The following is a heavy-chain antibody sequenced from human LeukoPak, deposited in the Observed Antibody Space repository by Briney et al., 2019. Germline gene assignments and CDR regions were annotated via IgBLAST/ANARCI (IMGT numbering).Heavy chain of an antibody. CDR2: IYTSGST. Sequence: PSQTLSLTCTVSGGSISSGSYYWSWIRQPAGKGLEWIGRIYTSGSTNYNPSLKSRVTISVDTSKNQFSLKLSSVTAADTAVYYCARVVSVGWLRLYMDAWGKGTTVTISS. D-gene: IGHD5-12*01. V-gene: IGHV4-61*02. CDR3: ARVVSVGWLRLYMDA. J-gene: IGHJ6*03. CDR1: GGSISSGSYY.